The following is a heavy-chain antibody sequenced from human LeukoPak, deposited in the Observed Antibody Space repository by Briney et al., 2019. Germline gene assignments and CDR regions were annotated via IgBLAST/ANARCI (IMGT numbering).Heavy chain of an antibody. Sequence: GGSLRLSCVVSGFTFSNYWMSWVRQAPGKGLEWVANVKEDGGEKYYVDSVKGRFTISRDNAKNSLYLQMNSLRAEDMALYYCAKSSSSWSGDAFDIWGQGTVVTVSS. CDR2: VKEDGGEK. D-gene: IGHD6-13*01. CDR1: GFTFSNYW. V-gene: IGHV3-7*03. CDR3: AKSSSSWSGDAFDI. J-gene: IGHJ3*02.